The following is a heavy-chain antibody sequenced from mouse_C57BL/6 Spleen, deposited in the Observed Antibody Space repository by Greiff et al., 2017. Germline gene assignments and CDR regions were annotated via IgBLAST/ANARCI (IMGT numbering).Heavy chain of an antibody. V-gene: IGHV5-17*01. CDR3: ARGITTSFMDY. J-gene: IGHJ4*01. CDR1: GFTFSDYG. CDR2: ISSGSSTI. Sequence: EVKVVESGGGLVKPGGSLKLSCAASGFTFSDYGMHWVRQAPEKGLEWVAYISSGSSTIYYADTVKGRFTISRDNAKNTLFLQMTSLRSEDTAMYYCARGITTSFMDYWGQGTSVTVSS. D-gene: IGHD1-1*01.